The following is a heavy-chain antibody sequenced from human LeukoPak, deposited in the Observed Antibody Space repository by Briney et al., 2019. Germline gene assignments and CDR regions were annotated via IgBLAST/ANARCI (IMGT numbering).Heavy chain of an antibody. CDR3: ARLPARDIVVVVTDAFDI. D-gene: IGHD2-15*01. CDR1: GGSFSGYY. CDR2: INHSGST. J-gene: IGHJ3*02. Sequence: SETLSLTCAVYGGSFSGYYWSWIRQPPGKGLEWIGEINHSGSTNYNPSLKSRVTISVDTSKNQFSLKLSSVTAADTAVYYCARLPARDIVVVVTDAFDIWGQGTMVTVSS. V-gene: IGHV4-34*01.